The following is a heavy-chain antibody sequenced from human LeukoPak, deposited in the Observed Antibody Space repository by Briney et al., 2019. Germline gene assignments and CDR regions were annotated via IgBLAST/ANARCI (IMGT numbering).Heavy chain of an antibody. D-gene: IGHD2-8*01. V-gene: IGHV3-64*01. CDR3: VKWTNYYFAL. Sequence: PGGSLSLSCVVSGFSLSSHGMHWVRQAPGKGLEDVSAISSNGISTFYANSVKGRFTVSRDDSKNTVYLQMGSLRAEDMAVYYCVKWTNYYFALWGRGTLVTVSS. CDR1: GFSLSSHG. J-gene: IGHJ2*01. CDR2: ISSNGIST.